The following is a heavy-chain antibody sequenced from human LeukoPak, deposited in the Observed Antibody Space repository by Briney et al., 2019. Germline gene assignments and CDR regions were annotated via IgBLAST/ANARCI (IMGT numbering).Heavy chain of an antibody. Sequence: PSETLSLTCIVSGGSISSYFWSWIRQPPGKGLEWIGYISNSGSTNYNPSLKSRVTISADTSKNQFSLKLSSVTAADTAVYYCAGLVGRYSSGLYYYYFDYWGQGTLVTVSS. V-gene: IGHV4-59*12. CDR2: ISNSGST. CDR3: AGLVGRYSSGLYYYYFDY. CDR1: GGSISSYF. J-gene: IGHJ4*02. D-gene: IGHD3-22*01.